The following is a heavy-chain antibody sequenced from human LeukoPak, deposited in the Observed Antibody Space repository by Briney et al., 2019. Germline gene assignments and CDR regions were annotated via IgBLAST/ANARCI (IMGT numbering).Heavy chain of an antibody. Sequence: GRSLRLSCAASGFTFDDYAMHWVRQAPGKGLEWGSGISWNSGSIGYADSVKGRFTISRDNAKNSLYLQMNSLRAEDTALYYCAKAVIPAGDNYYGMDVWGQGTTVTVSS. V-gene: IGHV3-9*01. CDR1: GFTFDDYA. CDR3: AKAVIPAGDNYYGMDV. D-gene: IGHD2-21*01. CDR2: ISWNSGSI. J-gene: IGHJ6*02.